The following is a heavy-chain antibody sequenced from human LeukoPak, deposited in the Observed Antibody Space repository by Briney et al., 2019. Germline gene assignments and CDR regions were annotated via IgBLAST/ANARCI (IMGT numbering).Heavy chain of an antibody. CDR1: GFSLGSYA. CDR3: AQDLAYIRFDS. CDR2: ISSTDAGT. J-gene: IGHJ4*02. V-gene: IGHV3-23*01. D-gene: IGHD1-1*01. Sequence: PGGSLRLSCAASGFSLGSYAMSWVRQAPGKGLEWVSAISSTDAGTYHADSVRGRFTIPRDSSKNTLYLQMNSLRAEDAAVYYCAQDLAYIRFDSWGQGTLVTVSS.